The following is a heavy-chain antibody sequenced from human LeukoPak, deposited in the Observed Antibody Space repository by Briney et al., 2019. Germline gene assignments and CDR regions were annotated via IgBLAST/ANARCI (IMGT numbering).Heavy chain of an antibody. D-gene: IGHD3-16*02. Sequence: ASVKVSCKASGYTFTSYGISWVRQAPGQGLEWMGWISAYNGNTNYAQKLQGRVTMTTDTSTSTAYMELRSLRSDDTAVYYCARGKLRLGELSLSDYWGQGILVTVSS. CDR3: ARGKLRLGELSLSDY. CDR2: ISAYNGNT. V-gene: IGHV1-18*01. J-gene: IGHJ4*02. CDR1: GYTFTSYG.